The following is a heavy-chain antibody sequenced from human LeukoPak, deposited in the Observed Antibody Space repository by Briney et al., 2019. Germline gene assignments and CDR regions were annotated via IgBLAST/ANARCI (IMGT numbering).Heavy chain of an antibody. CDR1: GGTFSSYA. J-gene: IGHJ4*02. Sequence: SVTVSCKASGGTFSSYAISWVRQAPGQGLEWMGRIIPILGIANYAQKFQGRVTITADKSTSTAYMELSSLRSEDTAVYYCARDGPITYYYDSSGYYPFDYWGQGTLVTVSS. CDR3: ARDGPITYYYDSSGYYPFDY. D-gene: IGHD3-22*01. CDR2: IIPILGIA. V-gene: IGHV1-69*04.